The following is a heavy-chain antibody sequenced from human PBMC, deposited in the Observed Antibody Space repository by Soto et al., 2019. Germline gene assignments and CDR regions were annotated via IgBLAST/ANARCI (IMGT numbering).Heavy chain of an antibody. CDR2: IYYSGST. Sequence: SETLSLTCTVSGGSISSGGYYWSWIRQHPGKGLKWIGYIYYSGSTYYNPSLKSRVTISVDTSKNQFSLKLSSVTAADTAVYYCARAPFARRYCSSTSCYSTAPNNRFDPWGQGTLVTVSS. D-gene: IGHD2-2*01. V-gene: IGHV4-31*03. CDR1: GGSISSGGYY. CDR3: ARAPFARRYCSSTSCYSTAPNNRFDP. J-gene: IGHJ5*02.